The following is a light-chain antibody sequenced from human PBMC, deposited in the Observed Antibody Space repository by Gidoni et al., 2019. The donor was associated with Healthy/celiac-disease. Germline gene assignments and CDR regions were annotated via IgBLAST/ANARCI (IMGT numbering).Light chain of an antibody. V-gene: IGKV3-11*01. CDR1: QNVSSY. Sequence: DIVLTLSPATLSLSPGERATLSCRASQNVSSYLAWYQQKPGQAPRLLIYDASNRATGIPDRFSGSGSGTDFTLTSSSQEPEDFAVYYCQQRSNWAGTFGQGTKVEIK. J-gene: IGKJ1*01. CDR3: QQRSNWAGT. CDR2: DAS.